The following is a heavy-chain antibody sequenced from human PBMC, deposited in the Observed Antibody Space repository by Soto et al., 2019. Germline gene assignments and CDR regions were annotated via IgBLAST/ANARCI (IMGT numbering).Heavy chain of an antibody. CDR1: GFTFSSYW. CDR2: IKQDGSEK. Sequence: GGSLRLSCAAPGFTFSSYWMSWVRQAPGKGLEWVANIKQDGSEKYYVDSVKGRFTISRDNAKNSLYLQMNSLRAEDTAVYYCARDFRIAARTLYYYYGMDVWGQGTTVTVSS. D-gene: IGHD6-6*01. J-gene: IGHJ6*02. CDR3: ARDFRIAARTLYYYYGMDV. V-gene: IGHV3-7*01.